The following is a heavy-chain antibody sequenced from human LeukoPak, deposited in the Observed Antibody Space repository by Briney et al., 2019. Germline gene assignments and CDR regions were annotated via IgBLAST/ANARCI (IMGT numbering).Heavy chain of an antibody. CDR2: INHSGIT. J-gene: IGHJ4*02. Sequence: SETLSLTCAVFGGSFSDYYWSWIRQPLGKGLEWIGEINHSGITNYNPSLKSRVTISADTSKNQFSLKLSSVTAADTSVYYCASDTVAGTGWGQGTLVTVSS. V-gene: IGHV4-34*01. D-gene: IGHD6-19*01. CDR1: GGSFSDYY. CDR3: ASDTVAGTG.